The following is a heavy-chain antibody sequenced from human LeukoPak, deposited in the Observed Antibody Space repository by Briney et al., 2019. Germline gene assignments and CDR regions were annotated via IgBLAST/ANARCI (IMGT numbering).Heavy chain of an antibody. CDR1: GFTFSSYA. CDR3: AKDRSSGWYRY. CDR2: ISGSGGST. J-gene: IGHJ4*02. V-gene: IGHV3-23*01. Sequence: GGSLRLSCAASGFTFSSYAMSWVRQAPRKGLEWVSAISGSGGSTYYADSVKGRFTISRDSSKNTLYLQMNSLRAEDTAVYYCAKDRSSGWYRYWGQGTLVTVSS. D-gene: IGHD6-19*01.